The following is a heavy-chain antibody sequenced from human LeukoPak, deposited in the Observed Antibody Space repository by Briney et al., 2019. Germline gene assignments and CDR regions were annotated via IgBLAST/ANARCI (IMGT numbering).Heavy chain of an antibody. J-gene: IGHJ4*02. CDR1: GFTFDDYG. CDR3: ARGLVFGLRSTQNSGSYEFDY. V-gene: IGHV3-20*04. Sequence: GGSLRLSCAASGFTFDDYGMSWVRQAPGKGLEWVSGINWNGGSTGYADSVKGRFTISRDNAKSSLYLQMNSLRAEDTAVYYCARGLVFGLRSTQNSGSYEFDYWGQGTLVTVSS. CDR2: INWNGGST. D-gene: IGHD1-26*01.